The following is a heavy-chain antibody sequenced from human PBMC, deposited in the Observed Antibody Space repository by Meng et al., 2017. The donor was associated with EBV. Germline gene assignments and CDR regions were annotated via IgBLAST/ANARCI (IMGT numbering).Heavy chain of an antibody. V-gene: IGHV1-69*01. CDR1: GGTFRSDA. CDR2: LIPMVGAP. Sequence: GVEVTTPGAWVKVACRTSGGTFRSDAVSWVRQAPGQGLEWMGGLIPMVGAPHYAQKFQGRVTIIADESTSTHSMELNSLRSEDTAMYYCASESGRGFTPDYWGQGTLVTVSS. J-gene: IGHJ4*02. D-gene: IGHD3-10*01. CDR3: ASESGRGFTPDY.